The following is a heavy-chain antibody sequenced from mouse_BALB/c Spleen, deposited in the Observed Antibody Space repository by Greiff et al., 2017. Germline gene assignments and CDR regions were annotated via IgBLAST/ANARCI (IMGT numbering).Heavy chain of an antibody. CDR3: ARDRYEMDY. CDR1: GFTFTDYY. CDR2: IRNKANGYTT. J-gene: IGHJ4*01. Sequence: DVKLVESGGGLVQPGGSLRLSCATSGFTFTDYYMSWVRQPPGKALEWLGFIRNKANGYTTEYSASVKGRFTISRDNSQSILYLQMNTLRAEDSATYYCARDRYEMDYWGQGTSVTVSS. V-gene: IGHV7-3*02. D-gene: IGHD2-14*01.